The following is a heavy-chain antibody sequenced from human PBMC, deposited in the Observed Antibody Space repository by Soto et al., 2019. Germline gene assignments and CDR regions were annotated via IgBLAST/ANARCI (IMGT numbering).Heavy chain of an antibody. CDR3: TRDLDYYDSSGYYSMLRAFDI. D-gene: IGHD3-22*01. CDR1: GFTFGDYA. J-gene: IGHJ3*02. V-gene: IGHV3-49*03. Sequence: GGSLRLSCTASGFTFGDYAMSWFRQAPGKGLEWVGFIRSKAYGGTTEYAASVKGRFTISRDDSKSIAYLQMNSLKTEDTAVYYCTRDLDYYDSSGYYSMLRAFDIWGQGTMVTVSS. CDR2: IRSKAYGGTT.